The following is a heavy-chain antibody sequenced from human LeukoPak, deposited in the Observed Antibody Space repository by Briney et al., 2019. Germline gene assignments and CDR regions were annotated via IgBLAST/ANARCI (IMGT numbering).Heavy chain of an antibody. Sequence: PSETLSLTCAVYGGSFSGYYWSWIRQPPRKGLEWIWEINHSGSTNYNPSLKSRVTISVDTSKNQFSLKLSSVTAADTAVYYCARGVKKPTYYYDSSGSVYWGQGTLVTVSS. V-gene: IGHV4-34*01. CDR2: INHSGST. D-gene: IGHD3-22*01. CDR1: GGSFSGYY. J-gene: IGHJ4*02. CDR3: ARGVKKPTYYYDSSGSVY.